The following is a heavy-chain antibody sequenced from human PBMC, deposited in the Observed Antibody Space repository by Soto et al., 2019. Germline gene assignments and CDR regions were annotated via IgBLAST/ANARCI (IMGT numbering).Heavy chain of an antibody. D-gene: IGHD4-17*01. J-gene: IGHJ6*02. CDR3: ASRVRTTTVTTSRGGGVYYYYGMDV. Sequence: QVQLVQSGAEVKKPGSSVKVSCKASGGTFSSYAISWVRQAPGQGLEWMGGIIPIFGTANYAQKFQGRVTITADKSTSTAYMERSSLRSEDTAVYYCASRVRTTTVTTSRGGGVYYYYGMDVWGQGTTVTVSS. V-gene: IGHV1-69*06. CDR2: IIPIFGTA. CDR1: GGTFSSYA.